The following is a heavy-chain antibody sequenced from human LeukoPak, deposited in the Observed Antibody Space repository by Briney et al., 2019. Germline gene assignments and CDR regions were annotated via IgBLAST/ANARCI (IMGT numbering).Heavy chain of an antibody. V-gene: IGHV3-23*01. CDR3: AKTLWGGFDY. Sequence: GASLRLSCAASGFTFSNYAMTWVRQAPGKGLECVSDISGSGGTTYYADSVKGRFTISRDNSKNTLYLQMNSLTAEDTAVYYCAKTLWGGFDYWGQGILVTVSS. D-gene: IGHD3-16*01. CDR2: ISGSGGTT. CDR1: GFTFSNYA. J-gene: IGHJ4*02.